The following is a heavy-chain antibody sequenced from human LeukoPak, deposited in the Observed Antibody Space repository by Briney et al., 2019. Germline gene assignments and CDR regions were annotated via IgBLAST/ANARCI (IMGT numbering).Heavy chain of an antibody. V-gene: IGHV3-21*01. D-gene: IGHD5-18*01. CDR3: ARNGEYSYGYNDY. CDR1: GFTFSSYS. J-gene: IGHJ4*02. CDR2: ISSSSSYI. Sequence: GGSLRLSCAASGFTFSSYSMNWVRQAPGKGLEWVSSISSSSSYIYYADSVKGRFTISRDNAKNSLYLQMYSLRAEDTAVYYCARNGEYSYGYNDYWGQGTLVTVSS.